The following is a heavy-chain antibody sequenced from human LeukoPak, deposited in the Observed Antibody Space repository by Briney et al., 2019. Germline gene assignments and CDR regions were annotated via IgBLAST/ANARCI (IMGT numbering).Heavy chain of an antibody. V-gene: IGHV4-61*01. D-gene: IGHD3-10*01. J-gene: IGHJ3*02. Sequence: SETLSLTRTVSRGSLSSGSYYWSWIRQPPGKGLERIGYIYYRGSNNYHPSLKSRVTISVDTSKNQFSLKLSSVTAADPAVYYCAKAVRGVIDAFDIWGQGTMVTVSS. CDR3: AKAVRGVIDAFDI. CDR2: IYYRGSN. CDR1: RGSLSSGSYY.